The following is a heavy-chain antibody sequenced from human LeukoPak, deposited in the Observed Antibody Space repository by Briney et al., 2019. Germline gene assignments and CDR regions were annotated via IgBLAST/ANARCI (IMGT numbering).Heavy chain of an antibody. CDR1: GFTFGSYS. J-gene: IGHJ4*02. Sequence: PGGSLRLSCEASGFTFGSYSMPWVRKAQGKGLEWVAEIIQDGGATYDEDSVKGRLTIARDNDKRSTYLQMNRLRAEDTAMYYCAPSDFYHSGRGGVSPSDHWGQGTLVTVSS. CDR2: IIQDGGAT. CDR3: APSDFYHSGRGGVSPSDH. V-gene: IGHV3-7*01. D-gene: IGHD3-10*01.